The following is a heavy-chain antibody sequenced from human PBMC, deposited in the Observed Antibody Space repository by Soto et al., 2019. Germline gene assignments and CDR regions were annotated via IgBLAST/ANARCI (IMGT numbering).Heavy chain of an antibody. V-gene: IGHV3-73*01. D-gene: IGHD1-26*01. CDR3: TTLGEWGSYSGY. CDR2: IRSKTKSYAT. J-gene: IGHJ4*02. Sequence: GGSLRLSCVASGFSFSGTAMHWVRQASGKGLEWVGRIRSKTKSYATGYAESVKGRFTISRDDSKNTAYLQMNSLKTDDTAMYYCTTLGEWGSYSGYWGQGTLVNVSS. CDR1: GFSFSGTA.